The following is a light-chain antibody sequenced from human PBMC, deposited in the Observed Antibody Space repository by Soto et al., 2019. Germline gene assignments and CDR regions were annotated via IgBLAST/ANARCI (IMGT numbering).Light chain of an antibody. CDR2: DAS. Sequence: EIELTQSPGTLSLSPGERATLSCRASQSLSNNIYLAWYQQKPGQAPRLLIYDASNRATGIPARFSGSGSGTDFTLTISSLEPEDFAVYYCQQRSNWPITFGQGTRLEIK. CDR3: QQRSNWPIT. CDR1: QSLSNNIY. V-gene: IGKV3-11*01. J-gene: IGKJ5*01.